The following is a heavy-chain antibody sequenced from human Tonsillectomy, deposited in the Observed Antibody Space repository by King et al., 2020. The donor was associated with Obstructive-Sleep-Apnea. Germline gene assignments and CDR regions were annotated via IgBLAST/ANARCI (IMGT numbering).Heavy chain of an antibody. Sequence: VQLVESGGGVVQPGRSLRLSCAASGFTFSSYAMHWVRQAPGKGLEWVAVISYDGSNKYYADSVKGRFTISRDNSKNTLYLQMNSLRAEDTAVYYCARVRIAVAVVTLFTRSYYYYYGMDVWGQGTTVTVSS. V-gene: IGHV3-30-3*01. CDR3: ARVRIAVAVVTLFTRSYYYYYGMDV. J-gene: IGHJ6*02. CDR2: ISYDGSNK. D-gene: IGHD6-19*01. CDR1: GFTFSSYA.